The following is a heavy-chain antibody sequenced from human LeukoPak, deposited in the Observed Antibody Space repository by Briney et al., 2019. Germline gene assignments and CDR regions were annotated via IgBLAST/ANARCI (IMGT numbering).Heavy chain of an antibody. CDR1: GGSISSHY. CDR2: IYYSGST. J-gene: IGHJ1*01. D-gene: IGHD3-22*01. Sequence: SETLSLTCTVSGGSISSHYWSWIRQPPGKGLEWIGYIYYSGSTNYNPSLKSRVTISVDTSKNQFSLKLSSVTAADTAVYYCAKYYYEISGYSAEYFQHWGQGTLVTVSS. V-gene: IGHV4-59*11. CDR3: AKYYYEISGYSAEYFQH.